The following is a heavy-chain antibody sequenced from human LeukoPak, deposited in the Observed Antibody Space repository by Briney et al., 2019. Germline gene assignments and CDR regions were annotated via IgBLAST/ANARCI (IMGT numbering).Heavy chain of an antibody. J-gene: IGHJ1*01. CDR3: ARRRIPATITGSKLSSRFDT. CDR1: GGSISSYY. V-gene: IGHV4-59*12. CDR2: IYYSGST. Sequence: SETLSLTCTVSGGSISSYYWSWIRQPPGKGLEWIGYIYYSGSTNYNPSLKSRVTISADTSKNQFSLKLSSVTAADTAFYYCARRRIPATITGSKLSSRFDTWGQGTLVTVSS. D-gene: IGHD5-12*01.